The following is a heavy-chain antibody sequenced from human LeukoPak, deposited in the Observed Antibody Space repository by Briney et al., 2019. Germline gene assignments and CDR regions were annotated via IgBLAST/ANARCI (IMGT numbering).Heavy chain of an antibody. CDR1: GYTFTGYY. CDR2: INPSGGST. J-gene: IGHJ6*02. CDR3: ARDRVGSGWLLHYYYYGMDV. V-gene: IGHV1-46*01. Sequence: ASVKVSCKASGYTFTGYYMHWVRQAPGQGLEWMGIINPSGGSTSYAQKFQGRVTMTRDTSTSTVYMELSSLRSEDTAVYYCARDRVGSGWLLHYYYYGMDVWGQGTTVTVSS. D-gene: IGHD6-19*01.